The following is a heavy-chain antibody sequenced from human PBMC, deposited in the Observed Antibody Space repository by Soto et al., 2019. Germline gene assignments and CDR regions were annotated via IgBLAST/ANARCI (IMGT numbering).Heavy chain of an antibody. D-gene: IGHD1-26*01. Sequence: SETLSLTCIVSGGSISSGGYYWSWIRQHPGKGLEWIGYIYYSGSTYYNPSLKSRGTISVDTAKHQFSLKLSSVTAADTAVYYCARGRPRMGAKTFFDYWGPGTLGTVSA. CDR3: ARGRPRMGAKTFFDY. CDR1: GGSISSGGYY. J-gene: IGHJ4*02. V-gene: IGHV4-31*03. CDR2: IYYSGST.